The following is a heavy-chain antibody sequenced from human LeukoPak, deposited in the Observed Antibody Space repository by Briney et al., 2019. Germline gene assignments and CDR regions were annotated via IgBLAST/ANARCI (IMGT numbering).Heavy chain of an antibody. CDR2: INPSGGST. V-gene: IGHV1-46*01. D-gene: IGHD3-3*01. J-gene: IGHJ6*02. CDR3: TRGVLRFLEWSPMDV. CDR1: GYTLTELS. Sequence: ASVKVSCKVSGYTLTELSMHRVRQAPGQGLEWMGIINPSGGSTSYAQKFQGRVTVTRDTSTSTVYMELSSLRSEDTAVYYCTRGVLRFLEWSPMDVWGQGTTVTVSS.